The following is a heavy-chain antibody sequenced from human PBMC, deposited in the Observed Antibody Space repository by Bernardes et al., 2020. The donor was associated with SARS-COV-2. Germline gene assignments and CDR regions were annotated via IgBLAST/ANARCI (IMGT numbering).Heavy chain of an antibody. J-gene: IGHJ6*02. V-gene: IGHV3-9*01. CDR2: ISWNSGSI. D-gene: IGHD3-10*01. Sequence: GGSLRLSRAASGFTFDDYAMHWVRQAPGKGLEWVSGISWNSGSIGYADSVKGRFTISRDNAKNSLYLQMNSLRAEDTALYYCAKDRYYYGSGSYYPNYYYYGMDVWGQGTTVTVSS. CDR3: AKDRYYYGSGSYYPNYYYYGMDV. CDR1: GFTFDDYA.